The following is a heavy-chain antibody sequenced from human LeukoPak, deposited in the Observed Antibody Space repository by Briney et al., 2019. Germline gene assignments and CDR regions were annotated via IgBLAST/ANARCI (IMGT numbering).Heavy chain of an antibody. V-gene: IGHV3-23*01. CDR1: GFTFSSYA. CDR3: VKGFHFDW. J-gene: IGHJ4*02. Sequence: GGSLRLSCAASGFTFSSYAMSWVRQAPGKGPEWVSSISGRGTDTYYRDSVKGRFTISRDTSKNTLYMQMNNLRVEDTALYYCVKGFHFDWWGQGTLVTVSS. CDR2: ISGRGTDT.